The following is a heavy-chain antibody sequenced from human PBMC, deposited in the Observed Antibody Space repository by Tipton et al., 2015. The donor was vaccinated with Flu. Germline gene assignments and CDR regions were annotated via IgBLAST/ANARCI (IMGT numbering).Heavy chain of an antibody. D-gene: IGHD3-10*01. J-gene: IGHJ4*02. CDR1: GDSMNSGSYY. CDR3: ARGLSGSGSYQRRYFDS. V-gene: IGHV4-61*02. CDR2: ISSTGKT. Sequence: LRLSCTVSGDSMNSGSYYWNWIRQPAGKGLEWIGRISSTGKTTYNASLESRVAIQVDTSKNQFSLKLSSVTAADTAVYYCARGLSGSGSYQRRYFDSWGQGTLVTVSS.